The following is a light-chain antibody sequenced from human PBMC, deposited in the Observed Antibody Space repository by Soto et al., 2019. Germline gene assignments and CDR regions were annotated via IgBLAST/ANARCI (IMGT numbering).Light chain of an antibody. V-gene: IGLV1-40*01. CDR1: SSNIGAGYD. Sequence: QSVLTQPPSVSGAPGQRVTISCTGSSSNIGAGYDIHWYQQLPGKAPKLRIYGYNSRPSGVPDRFSGSKSGTSASLAITGLQAEDEADYDCESYYARLNTLNYVFGTGTKLTVL. CDR2: GYN. J-gene: IGLJ1*01. CDR3: ESYYARLNTLNYV.